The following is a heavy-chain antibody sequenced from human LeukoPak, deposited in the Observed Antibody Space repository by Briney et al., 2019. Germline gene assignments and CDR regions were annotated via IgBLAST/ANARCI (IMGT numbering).Heavy chain of an antibody. CDR2: INQEGRDK. V-gene: IGHV3-7*01. CDR3: ARDIRCFDL. Sequence: GGSLRLSCAASGFTFSSYWMTWVRQAPGKGLEWVGNINQEGRDKNYVDSVKGRFTISRDNAKNSLYLQMNNLRAEDTAVYYCARDIRCFDLWGRGTLVTVSS. J-gene: IGHJ2*01. CDR1: GFTFSSYW.